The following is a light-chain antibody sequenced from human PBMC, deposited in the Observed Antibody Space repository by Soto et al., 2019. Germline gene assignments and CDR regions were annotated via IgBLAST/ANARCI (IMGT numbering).Light chain of an antibody. CDR1: SSDIGGYNY. CDR3: SSYTSTSTLYV. CDR2: DVS. V-gene: IGLV2-14*03. Sequence: QSVLTQPASVSGSPGQSITISCTGTSSDIGGYNYVSWYQQLPGKVPKLIIYDVSNRPSWVSDRFSGSKSGNAASLTISGLQAEDEADYYCSSYTSTSTLYVFGTGTKLTVL. J-gene: IGLJ1*01.